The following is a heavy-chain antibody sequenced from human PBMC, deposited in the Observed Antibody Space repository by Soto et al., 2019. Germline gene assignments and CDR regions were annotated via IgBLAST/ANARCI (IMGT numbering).Heavy chain of an antibody. V-gene: IGHV3-74*01. Sequence: PGGSLRLSCAASGFTFSAYWMHWVRQTPGKGLVWVSRVNSDGTITSYADSVKGRFTISRDNAKNTLYLQMNSLRDEDTAVYYCTRWPEYWGQGTLVTVSS. CDR3: TRWPEY. CDR2: VNSDGTIT. J-gene: IGHJ4*02. CDR1: GFTFSAYW.